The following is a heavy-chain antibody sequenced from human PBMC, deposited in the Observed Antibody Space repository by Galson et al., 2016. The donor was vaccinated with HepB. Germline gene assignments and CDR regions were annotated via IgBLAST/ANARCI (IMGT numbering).Heavy chain of an antibody. D-gene: IGHD3-10*01. V-gene: IGHV3-30*04. CDR3: ARYYGSGSYRTNYFDY. Sequence: SLRLSCAISGFTFSSYAVHWVRQAPGKGLEWVAVISYNGNKKYYAETVKGRFTISRDNSKNTLYLQMNSLRAEDTAVYCCARYYGSGSYRTNYFDYWGQGTLVTVSS. CDR1: GFTFSSYA. J-gene: IGHJ4*02. CDR2: ISYNGNKK.